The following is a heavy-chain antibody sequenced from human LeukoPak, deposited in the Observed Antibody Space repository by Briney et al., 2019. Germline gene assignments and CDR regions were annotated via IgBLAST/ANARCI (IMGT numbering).Heavy chain of an antibody. J-gene: IGHJ6*04. D-gene: IGHD3-10*02. CDR2: ISYDENHK. V-gene: IGHV3-30*18. CDR3: AELGITMIGGV. CDR1: GFTFSSYG. Sequence: PGGSLRLSCAASGFTFSSYGMHWVRQAPGKGLEWVAVISYDENHKYYADSVKGRFTISRDNAKNSLYLQMNSLRAEDTAVYYCAELGITMIGGVWGKGTTVTISS.